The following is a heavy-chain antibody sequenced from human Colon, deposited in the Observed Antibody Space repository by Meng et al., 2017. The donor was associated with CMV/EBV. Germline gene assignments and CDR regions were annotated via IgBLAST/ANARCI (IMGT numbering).Heavy chain of an antibody. CDR2: IVGGGGSRK. J-gene: IGHJ4*02. CDR3: ARGWSGVTFDY. D-gene: IGHD4-23*01. V-gene: IGHV3-23*01. Sequence: GESLKISCATSGFTFDNYAMSWVRQTPGKGLEWVSAIVGGGGSRKYYADSVKGRVTISRDNSKSTLYLQINSPRVEDTAVYYCARGWSGVTFDYWGQGTLVTVSS. CDR1: GFTFDNYA.